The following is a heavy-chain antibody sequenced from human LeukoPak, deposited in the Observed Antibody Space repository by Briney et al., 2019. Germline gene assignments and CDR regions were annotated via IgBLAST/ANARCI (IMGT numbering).Heavy chain of an antibody. V-gene: IGHV4-38-2*02. J-gene: IGHJ4*02. CDR2: IYHSGST. CDR1: GYSISSGYY. CDR3: ARRDGGRRYYFDY. Sequence: PSETLSLTCTVSGYSISSGYYWGWIRQPPGKGLEWIGSIYHSGSTYYNPSLKSRVTISVDTSKNQFSLKLSSVTAADTAVYYCARRDGGRRYYFDYWGQGTLVTVSS. D-gene: IGHD2-15*01.